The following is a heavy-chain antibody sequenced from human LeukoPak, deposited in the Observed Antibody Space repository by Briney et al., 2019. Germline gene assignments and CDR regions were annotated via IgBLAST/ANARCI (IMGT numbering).Heavy chain of an antibody. Sequence: PGGSLRLSCAASGFTFSSYWMHWVRQAPGKGLEWVSSISSSSGYIYYADSVKGRFTISRDNAKNSLYLQMNSLRAEDTAVYYCARDRLLRIVVVTPDGFDIWGQGTMVTVSS. CDR1: GFTFSSYW. CDR3: ARDRLLRIVVVTPDGFDI. J-gene: IGHJ3*02. CDR2: ISSSSGYI. D-gene: IGHD3-22*01. V-gene: IGHV3-21*01.